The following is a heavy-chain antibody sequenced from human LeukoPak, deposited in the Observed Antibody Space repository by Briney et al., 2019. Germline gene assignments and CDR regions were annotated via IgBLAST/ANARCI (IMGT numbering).Heavy chain of an antibody. D-gene: IGHD1-26*01. Sequence: ASVKVSCKASGYTFTNYAISWVRQAPGQGLEWMGWISAYNGNTNYAQKFQGRVTMTTDTSTSTAYMELRSLRSDDTAVYYCARGLLRVGATLSSDYWGQGTLVTVSS. CDR1: GYTFTNYA. CDR2: ISAYNGNT. V-gene: IGHV1-18*01. CDR3: ARGLLRVGATLSSDY. J-gene: IGHJ4*02.